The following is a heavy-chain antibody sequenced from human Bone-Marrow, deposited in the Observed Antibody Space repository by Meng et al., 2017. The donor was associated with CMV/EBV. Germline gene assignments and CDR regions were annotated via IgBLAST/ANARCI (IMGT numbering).Heavy chain of an antibody. J-gene: IGHJ5*02. CDR3: ARDPYSRSWGRWFDP. Sequence: GSRRLSCTVSGGSISSYYWSWIRQPPGKGLEWIGYVYYSGSTNYNPSLKSRVTISVDTSKNQFSLKLSSVTAADTAVYYCARDPYSRSWGRWFDPWGQGTLVTVSS. V-gene: IGHV4-59*01. D-gene: IGHD6-13*01. CDR1: GGSISSYY. CDR2: VYYSGST.